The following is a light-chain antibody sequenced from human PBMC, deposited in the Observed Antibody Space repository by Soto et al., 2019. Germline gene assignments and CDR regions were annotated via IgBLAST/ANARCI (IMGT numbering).Light chain of an antibody. CDR1: QSITTN. V-gene: IGKV1-39*02. CDR3: QHYRRNTWS. CDR2: GAS. J-gene: IGKJ1*01. Sequence: DIQLTQSPSFLSASVGDRVTITCRASQSITTNLNWYHQKPGKAPKLLIYGASNLESGVPSRFSGSGSGTEFTLTITTLQPDDFATYFCQHYRRNTWSFGPGTKVDIK.